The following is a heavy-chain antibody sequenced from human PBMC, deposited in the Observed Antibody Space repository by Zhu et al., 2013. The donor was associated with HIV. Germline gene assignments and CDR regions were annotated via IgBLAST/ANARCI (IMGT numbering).Heavy chain of an antibody. V-gene: IGHV1-69*06. CDR2: IIPIFGRP. Sequence: QVQLVQSGAEVKKPGSSVKVSCKASGGTFSSYAISWVRQAPGQGLDWMGGIIPIFGRPNYAQKFQGRVTITADKSTSTAYMELRSLRSEDTAVYYCARGHYYGSGTYYNGDAFDIWGQGTMVTVSS. CDR1: GGTFSSYA. J-gene: IGHJ3*02. CDR3: ARGHYYGSGTYYNGDAFDI. D-gene: IGHD3-10*01.